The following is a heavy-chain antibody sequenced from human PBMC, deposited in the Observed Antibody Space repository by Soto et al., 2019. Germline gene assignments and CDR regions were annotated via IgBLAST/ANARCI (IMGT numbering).Heavy chain of an antibody. CDR1: GESLSTYF. J-gene: IGHJ4*02. Sequence: QVQLQQWGAGLLKPSETLSLTCAAYGESLSTYFWSWIRQPPGKGLEWIGEVNYSGGRTIYNPSLKSRVNISRDPSTDQFSLRLSSMTAADSAVDYCASGRAYFWTFGGQGTMVTVSS. CDR2: VNYSGGRT. CDR3: ASGRAYFWTF. D-gene: IGHD3-3*01. V-gene: IGHV4-34*01.